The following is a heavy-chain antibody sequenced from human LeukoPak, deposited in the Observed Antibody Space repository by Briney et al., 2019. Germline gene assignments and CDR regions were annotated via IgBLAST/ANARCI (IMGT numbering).Heavy chain of an antibody. CDR2: IKQDGSEK. CDR1: GFTFSSCS. J-gene: IGHJ4*02. V-gene: IGHV3-7*03. D-gene: IGHD2-15*01. Sequence: GGSLRLSCAASGFTFSSCSMSWVCQAPGKGLEWVANIKQDGSEKYYVGSVKGRFTISRDNAKSALYLQMNSLRAEDTAVYYCASLLWKYLETSGFDYWGQGTLVTVSS. CDR3: ASLLWKYLETSGFDY.